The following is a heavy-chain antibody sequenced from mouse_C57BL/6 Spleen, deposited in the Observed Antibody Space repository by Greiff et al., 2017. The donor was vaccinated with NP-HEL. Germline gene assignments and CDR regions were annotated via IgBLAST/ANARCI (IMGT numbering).Heavy chain of an antibody. CDR1: GFNIKDYY. D-gene: IGHD1-1*01. CDR3: TTTHYYGSSWYFDV. Sequence: VQLQQSGAELVRPGASVKLSCTASGFNIKDYYMHWVKQRPEQGLEWIGRIDPEDGDTEYAPKFQGKATMTADTSSNTAYLQLSSLTSEDTAVYYCTTTHYYGSSWYFDVWGTGTTVTVSS. CDR2: IDPEDGDT. J-gene: IGHJ1*03. V-gene: IGHV14-1*01.